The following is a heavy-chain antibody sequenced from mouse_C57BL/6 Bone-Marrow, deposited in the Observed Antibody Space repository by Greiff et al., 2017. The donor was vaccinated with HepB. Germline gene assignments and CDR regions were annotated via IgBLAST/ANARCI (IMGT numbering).Heavy chain of an antibody. CDR2: IDPANGNT. Sequence: EVKVVESVAELVRPGASVKLSCTASGFNIKNTYMHWVKQRPEQGLEWIGRIDPANGNTKYAPKFQGKATITADTSSNTAYLQLSSLTSEDTAIYYCARIIHYYGSSPDYWGQGTTLTVSS. CDR3: ARIIHYYGSSPDY. V-gene: IGHV14-3*01. J-gene: IGHJ2*01. D-gene: IGHD1-1*01. CDR1: GFNIKNTY.